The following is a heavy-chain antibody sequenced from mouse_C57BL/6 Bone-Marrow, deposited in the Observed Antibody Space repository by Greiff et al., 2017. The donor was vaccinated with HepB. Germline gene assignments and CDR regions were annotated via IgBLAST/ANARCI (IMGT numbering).Heavy chain of an antibody. V-gene: IGHV14-4*01. J-gene: IGHJ2*01. CDR3: TELTGDY. CDR1: GFNIKDDY. Sequence: EVKLQESGAELVRPGASVKLSCTASGFNIKDDYMHWVKQRPEQGLEWIGWIDPENGDTEYASKFQGKATITADTSSNTAYLQLSSLTSEDTAVYYCTELTGDYWGQGTTLTVSS. CDR2: IDPENGDT. D-gene: IGHD4-1*01.